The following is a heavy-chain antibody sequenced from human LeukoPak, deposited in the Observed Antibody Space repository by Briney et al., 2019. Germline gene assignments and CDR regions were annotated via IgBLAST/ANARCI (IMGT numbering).Heavy chain of an antibody. V-gene: IGHV3-23*01. CDR3: ARGWQCREY. CDR1: GFTFSGSA. J-gene: IGHJ4*02. CDR2: ITTTGDRK. Sequence: PGGSLRLSCAASGFTFSGSAMNWVRQAPGKGLEWVSSITTTGDRKYYSDSVKGRFTISRDNSKNMLHLQMNSLRVEDTAVYYCARGWQCREYWGQGTRVTVSS. D-gene: IGHD6-19*01.